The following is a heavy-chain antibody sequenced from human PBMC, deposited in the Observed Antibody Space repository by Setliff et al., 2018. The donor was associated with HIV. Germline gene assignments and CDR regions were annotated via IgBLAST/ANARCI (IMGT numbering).Heavy chain of an antibody. CDR3: GNKGGQV. CDR1: GFTFSDYD. D-gene: IGHD3-16*01. CDR2: LWRDEVGE. J-gene: IGHJ1*01. V-gene: IGHV3-33*01. Sequence: QPGGSLRLSCEASGFTFSDYDMHWIRQAPGKGLEWVSLLWRDEVGEYYADSVKGRFSISRDRSRNTVSLQMISLRVEDTAMYYCGNKGGQVWGPGTLVTVSS.